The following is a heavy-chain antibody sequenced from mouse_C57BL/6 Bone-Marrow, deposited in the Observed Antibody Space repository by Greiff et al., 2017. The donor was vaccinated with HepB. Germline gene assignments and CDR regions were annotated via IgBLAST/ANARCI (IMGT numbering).Heavy chain of an antibody. D-gene: IGHD1-1*01. Sequence: EVQLQQSVAELVRPGASVKFSCTASGFNIKNTYMHWVKQRPEQGLEWIGMIYPANGNTKYAQKFKGKATIAADTSSNTAYLQISSLTSEDTAIYYCAREVAYYYGSSYWFAYWGQGTLVTVSA. CDR3: AREVAYYYGSSYWFAY. V-gene: IGHV14-3*01. J-gene: IGHJ3*01. CDR2: IYPANGNT. CDR1: GFNIKNTY.